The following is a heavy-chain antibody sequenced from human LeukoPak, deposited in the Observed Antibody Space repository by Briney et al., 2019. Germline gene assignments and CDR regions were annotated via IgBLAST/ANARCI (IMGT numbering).Heavy chain of an antibody. CDR3: AKERHRWYYFDY. D-gene: IGHD6-13*01. CDR2: ISYDGSNK. J-gene: IGHJ4*02. CDR1: GFTFTHYA. V-gene: IGHV3-30*18. Sequence: PGGSLRLSCAASGFTFTHYAMSWVRQAPGKGLEWVAVISYDGSNKYYADSVKGRFTISRDNSKNTLYLQMNSLRAEDTAVYYCAKERHRWYYFDYWGQGTLVTVSS.